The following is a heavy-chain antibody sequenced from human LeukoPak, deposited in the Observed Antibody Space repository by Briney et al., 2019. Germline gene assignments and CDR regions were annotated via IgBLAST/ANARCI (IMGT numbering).Heavy chain of an antibody. D-gene: IGHD2-2*01. Sequence: SVKVSCKASGGTFSSYAISWVRQAPGQGLEWMGGIIPIFGTANYAQKFQGRVTITTDESTSTAYMGLSSLKSVVTAVAYCARENRLLRDCFDPWGQGTLVTASS. CDR2: IIPIFGTA. V-gene: IGHV1-69*05. CDR1: GGTFSSYA. J-gene: IGHJ5*02. CDR3: ARENRLLRDCFDP.